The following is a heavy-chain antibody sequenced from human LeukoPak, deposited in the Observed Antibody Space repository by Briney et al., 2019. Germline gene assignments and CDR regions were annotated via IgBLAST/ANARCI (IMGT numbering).Heavy chain of an antibody. V-gene: IGHV4-61*02. CDR2: IYTSGST. D-gene: IGHD2-15*01. J-gene: IGHJ4*02. CDR3: AGRVGEVVVVSATPGIDY. Sequence: TLSLTCTVSGGSISSGSYYWSWIRQPAGKGLEWIGRIYTSGSTNYNPSLKSRVTISVDTSKNQFSLKLSSVTAADTAVYYCAGRVGEVVVVSATPGIDYWGQGYLVTVSS. CDR1: GGSISSGSYY.